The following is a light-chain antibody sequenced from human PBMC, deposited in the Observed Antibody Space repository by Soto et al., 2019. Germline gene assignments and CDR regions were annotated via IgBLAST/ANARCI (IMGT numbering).Light chain of an antibody. CDR1: QSVSSY. CDR2: DAS. V-gene: IGKV3-11*01. CDR3: QQRSNWPPIT. Sequence: EIVVTQSPATLSLSPGERATLFCRASQSVSSYLAWYQQKPGQAPRLLIYDASNRATGIPARFSGSGSGTDFTLNISSLETEDFAVYYCQQRSNWPPITVGQGTRLEIK. J-gene: IGKJ5*01.